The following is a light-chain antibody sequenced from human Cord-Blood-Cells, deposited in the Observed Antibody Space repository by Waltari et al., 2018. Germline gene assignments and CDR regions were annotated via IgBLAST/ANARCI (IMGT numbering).Light chain of an antibody. CDR2: GAS. CDR1: HSVSSSY. CDR3: QQYGSSPRT. J-gene: IGKJ3*01. Sequence: EILFTQSPGTLSLSPGERATRSCRASHSVSSSYLAWYQQKPGQAPRLLIYGASSRTTGIPDRFSGSVSGTNFTRTISRLRPEDFAVYYCQQYGSSPRTFGPGTKVDIK. V-gene: IGKV3-20*01.